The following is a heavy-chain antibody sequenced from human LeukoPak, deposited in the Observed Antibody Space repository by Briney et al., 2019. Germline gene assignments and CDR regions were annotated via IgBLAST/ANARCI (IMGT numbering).Heavy chain of an antibody. D-gene: IGHD2-15*01. CDR3: ASALLYCSGGSCYGPRRDY. J-gene: IGHJ4*02. CDR1: GGSFSGYY. CDR2: INHSGST. Sequence: KPSETLSLTCAVYGGSFSGYYWSWIRQPPGKGLEWIGEINHSGSTNYNPSLKSRVTISVDTSKNQFSLKLSSVTAADTAVYYCASALLYCSGGSCYGPRRDYWGQGTLVTVSS. V-gene: IGHV4-34*01.